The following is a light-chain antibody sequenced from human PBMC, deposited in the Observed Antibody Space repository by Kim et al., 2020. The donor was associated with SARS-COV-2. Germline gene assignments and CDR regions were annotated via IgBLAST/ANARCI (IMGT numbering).Light chain of an antibody. Sequence: ASVGNRVNITCRASQSGSNSLNWYQQQPGKAPKLMIYAVSSLQSGGPSRFSGSGSGTDFSLTISSLQREDSAIYYCQQSHGFPYSFGQGTKLEI. CDR1: QSGSNS. CDR3: QQSHGFPYS. CDR2: AVS. V-gene: IGKV1-39*01. J-gene: IGKJ2*03.